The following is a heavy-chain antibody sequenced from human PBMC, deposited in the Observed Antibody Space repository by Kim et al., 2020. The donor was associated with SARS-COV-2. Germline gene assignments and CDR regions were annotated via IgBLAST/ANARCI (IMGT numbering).Heavy chain of an antibody. D-gene: IGHD2-15*01. V-gene: IGHV1-2*06. J-gene: IGHJ4*02. Sequence: ASVKVSCKASGYTFTGYYMHWVRQAPGQGLEWMGRINPNSGGTNYAQKFQGRVTMTRDTSISTAYMELSRLRSDDTAVYYCARDFDIVVVVAAGLGYWGQGTLVTVSS. CDR3: ARDFDIVVVVAAGLGY. CDR1: GYTFTGYY. CDR2: INPNSGGT.